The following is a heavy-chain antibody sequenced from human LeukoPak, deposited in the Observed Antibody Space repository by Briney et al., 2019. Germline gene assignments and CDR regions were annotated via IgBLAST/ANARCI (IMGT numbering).Heavy chain of an antibody. Sequence: SETLSLTCTVSGGSISRYYWSWIRQPPGKGLVWIGYIHYSGSTHYNPSLKSRVSISVDTSKNQFSLKLSSVTAADTAVYYCARTTEGYCRSTSCYDFSYSYYMDVWGKGTTVTISS. CDR1: GGSISRYY. J-gene: IGHJ6*03. CDR3: ARTTEGYCRSTSCYDFSYSYYMDV. CDR2: IHYSGST. D-gene: IGHD2-2*01. V-gene: IGHV4-59*01.